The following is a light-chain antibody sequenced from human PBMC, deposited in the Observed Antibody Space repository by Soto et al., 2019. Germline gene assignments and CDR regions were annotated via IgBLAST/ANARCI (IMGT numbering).Light chain of an antibody. CDR2: TAS. Sequence: DIRMTQSPPSLSASVGDTFTITCRASQSISSHLNWYQQKPGKAPNLLMYTASNLQSGVPSRFSGSGSGTDFTLTISSLQPEDFATYYCQQLESYPSTFGGGTKVDIK. CDR3: QQLESYPST. V-gene: IGKV1-39*01. CDR1: QSISSH. J-gene: IGKJ4*01.